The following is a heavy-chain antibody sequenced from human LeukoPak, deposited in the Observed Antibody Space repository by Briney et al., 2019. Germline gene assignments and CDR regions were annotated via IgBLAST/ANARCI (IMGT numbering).Heavy chain of an antibody. J-gene: IGHJ4*02. CDR2: IKEDGSEK. V-gene: IGHV3-7*01. CDR1: GFTFSSYW. Sequence: GXXLRLSCAASGFTFSSYWMSWVRQAPGKGLEWVANIKEDGSEKYCVDSVKGRFTISRDNDKNSLYLQMNSLRAEDTSVYYCARGPLITAAGTSWGQGTLVTVSS. D-gene: IGHD6-13*01. CDR3: ARGPLITAAGTS.